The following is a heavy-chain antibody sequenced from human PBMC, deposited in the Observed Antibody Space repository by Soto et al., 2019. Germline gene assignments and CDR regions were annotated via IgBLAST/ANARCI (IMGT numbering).Heavy chain of an antibody. CDR3: ARDPHTAMAPGEFDY. CDR1: GGSISSYY. Sequence: SETLSLTCTVSGGSISSYYWSWIRQPPGKGLEWIGYIYYSGSTNYNPSLKSRVTITVDTSKNQFSLKLSSVTAADTAVYYCARDPHTAMAPGEFDYWGQGTLVTSPQ. V-gene: IGHV4-59*01. J-gene: IGHJ4*02. D-gene: IGHD5-18*01. CDR2: IYYSGST.